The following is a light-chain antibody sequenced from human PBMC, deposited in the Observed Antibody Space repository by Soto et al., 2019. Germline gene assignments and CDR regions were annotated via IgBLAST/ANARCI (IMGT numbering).Light chain of an antibody. CDR1: SSDVGAYNY. CDR2: EVD. Sequence: QSVLTQPASVSGSPGQSITISCTGTSSDVGAYNYVSWYQQHPGKAPKLMIYEVDNRPSGISDRFSGSKSGRTASLTISGLQSEDEGEYFCSSYSTTITWVFGGGTKLTVL. CDR3: SSYSTTITWV. J-gene: IGLJ3*02. V-gene: IGLV2-14*01.